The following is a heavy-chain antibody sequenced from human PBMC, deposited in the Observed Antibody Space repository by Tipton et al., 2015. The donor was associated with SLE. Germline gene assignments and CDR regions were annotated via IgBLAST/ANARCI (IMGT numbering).Heavy chain of an antibody. CDR3: ARGASSLLGTHFDY. CDR2: INHSGST. CDR1: GGSFGGYY. D-gene: IGHD7-27*01. J-gene: IGHJ4*02. Sequence: TLSLTCAVYGGSFGGYYWSWIRQPPGKGLEWIGEINHSGSTNYNPSLKSRVTISVDTSKNQFSLKLSSVTAADTAVYYCARGASSLLGTHFDYWGQGTLVTVSS. V-gene: IGHV4-34*01.